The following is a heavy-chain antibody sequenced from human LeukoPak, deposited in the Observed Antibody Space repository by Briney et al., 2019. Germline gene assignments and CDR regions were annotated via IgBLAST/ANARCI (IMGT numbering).Heavy chain of an antibody. CDR3: ARDLGLGDTV. Sequence: PGGSLRLSCAASGFTFSSYAMHWVRQAPGKGLEWVAVISYDGSNKYYADSVKGRFTISRDNSKNTLYLQMNSLRAEDTAVYYCARDLGLGDTVWGRGTLVTVSS. D-gene: IGHD5-18*01. J-gene: IGHJ4*02. CDR1: GFTFSSYA. CDR2: ISYDGSNK. V-gene: IGHV3-30-3*01.